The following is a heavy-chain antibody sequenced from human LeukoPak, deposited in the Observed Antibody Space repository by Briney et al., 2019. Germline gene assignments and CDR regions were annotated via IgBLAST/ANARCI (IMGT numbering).Heavy chain of an antibody. D-gene: IGHD3-10*01. CDR1: GFTFSSYA. J-gene: IGHJ4*02. Sequence: PGGSLRLSCAASGFTFSSYAMSWVRQAPGKGLEWVSAISGSGGSTYYADSVKGRFTISRDNSKNTLYLQMNSLRAEDTAVYYCAKGDRFRGVPYYFDYWGQGTLVTVSS. CDR3: AKGDRFRGVPYYFDY. CDR2: ISGSGGST. V-gene: IGHV3-23*01.